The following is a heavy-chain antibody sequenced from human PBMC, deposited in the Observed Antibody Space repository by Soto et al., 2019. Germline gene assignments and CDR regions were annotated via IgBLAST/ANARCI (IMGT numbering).Heavy chain of an antibody. CDR1: GLIFSDAW. V-gene: IGHV3-15*01. J-gene: IGHJ6*02. Sequence: EVQEVESGGGLVKPGDSLRLSCVVSGLIFSDAWVSWVRQAPGKGLEWLGRIRNGGATDYPAPVKGRFTISRDDSKNTSYLQTYNLKTDDTALYDCSWISDVYHGMLVWGQGTTVTVSS. CDR2: IRNGGAT. D-gene: IGHD1-1*01. CDR3: SWISDVYHGMLV.